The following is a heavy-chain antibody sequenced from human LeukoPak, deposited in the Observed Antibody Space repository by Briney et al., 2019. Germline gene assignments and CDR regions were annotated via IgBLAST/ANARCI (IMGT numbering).Heavy chain of an antibody. V-gene: IGHV3-74*01. Sequence: GGSLRLSCAASGFTFSSYWMHWVRQAPGKGLVWVSRINSDGSSTSYADSVKGRFTISRDNAKNTLYLQMNSLRAEDTAVYYCAREGYGDYSYYYYYYMDVWGKGTTVTVSS. CDR1: GFTFSSYW. J-gene: IGHJ6*03. CDR3: AREGYGDYSYYYYYYMDV. D-gene: IGHD4-17*01. CDR2: INSDGSST.